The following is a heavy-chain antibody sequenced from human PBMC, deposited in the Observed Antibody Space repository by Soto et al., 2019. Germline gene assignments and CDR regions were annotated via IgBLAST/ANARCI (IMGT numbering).Heavy chain of an antibody. J-gene: IGHJ3*02. V-gene: IGHV5-51*01. CDR2: IYPGNSNT. Sequence: PGESLNISCKGSGHGLSIHWVAWLRQMPGKGLGWVGIIYPGNSNTMYSPSFQGQVTSSADTALSTTYLQWGTQMSSDTAIYFFASDSHCDGGNCPKGGFDMWGQGTMVTVSS. D-gene: IGHD2-15*01. CDR3: ASDSHCDGGNCPKGGFDM. CDR1: GHGLSIHW.